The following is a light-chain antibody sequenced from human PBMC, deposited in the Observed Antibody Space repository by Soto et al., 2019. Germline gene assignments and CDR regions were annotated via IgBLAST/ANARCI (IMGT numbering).Light chain of an antibody. J-gene: IGKJ4*01. V-gene: IGKV1-39*01. Sequence: DIQMTQSPSSLSASVGDRVTITCRASQSISSYLHWYQQKPGKAPKLLIYAASSLQSGVPSRFSGSGSGTDFTLAISSLQPEDVATYYCQRSFSTPLSFGGGTKVEIK. CDR1: QSISSY. CDR3: QRSFSTPLS. CDR2: AAS.